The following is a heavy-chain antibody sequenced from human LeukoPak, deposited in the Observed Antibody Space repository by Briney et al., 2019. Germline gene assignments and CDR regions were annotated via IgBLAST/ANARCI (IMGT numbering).Heavy chain of an antibody. Sequence: GSLRLSCAASGFTFSTYAMHWVRQAPGKGLEWVAFIWPDGSKKYYADSVKGRFAISRENSKNTVYLQMNDLRPEDTALYFCAKISSSAESNFDYWGQGTLLTVSS. J-gene: IGHJ4*02. CDR2: IWPDGSKK. D-gene: IGHD6-25*01. CDR3: AKISSSAESNFDY. V-gene: IGHV3-30*02. CDR1: GFTFSTYA.